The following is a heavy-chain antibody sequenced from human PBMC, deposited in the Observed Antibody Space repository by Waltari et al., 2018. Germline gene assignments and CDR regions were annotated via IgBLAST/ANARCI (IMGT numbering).Heavy chain of an antibody. CDR1: GLTFSTYA. D-gene: IGHD4-17*01. V-gene: IGHV3-30*18. CDR2: IAYDGSNE. J-gene: IGHJ4*02. CDR3: AKIPTVTPGFDY. Sequence: QVQLVESGGGVVQPGRSLRPRCEASGLTFSTYARHWVRQAQGKGLEWVAVIAYDGSNEYYADSVKGRFTISRDNSKNTLYLQMNSLRAEDTAVYYCAKIPTVTPGFDYWGQGTLVTVSS.